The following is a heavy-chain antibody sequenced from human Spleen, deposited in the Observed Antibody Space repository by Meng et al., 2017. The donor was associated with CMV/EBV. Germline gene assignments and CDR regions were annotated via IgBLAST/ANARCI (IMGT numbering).Heavy chain of an antibody. CDR3: ARGGPLIDYYDYFDY. Sequence: SETLSLTCTVSGGSISSSSYYWGWIRQPPGKGLEWIGSIYYSGSTYYNPSLKSRVTISVDTSKNQFSLKLSSVTAADTAVYYCARGGPLIDYYDYFDYWGQGTLVTVSS. CDR1: GGSISSSSYY. V-gene: IGHV4-39*07. CDR2: IYYSGST. J-gene: IGHJ4*02. D-gene: IGHD3-22*01.